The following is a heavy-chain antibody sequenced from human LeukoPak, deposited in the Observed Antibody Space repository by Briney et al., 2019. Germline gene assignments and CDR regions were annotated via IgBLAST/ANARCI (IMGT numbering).Heavy chain of an antibody. V-gene: IGHV3-30*04. D-gene: IGHD2-2*02. CDR3: ARAILRPGFDY. Sequence: PGRSLRLSCAASGFTISNSNYAMHWVRQAPGKGLEWVAVISYDGSNKYYADSVKGRFTISRDNFKNMLYLQMNSLRAEDTAVYYCARAILRPGFDYWGQGTLVAVSS. CDR1: GFTISNSNYA. J-gene: IGHJ4*02. CDR2: ISYDGSNK.